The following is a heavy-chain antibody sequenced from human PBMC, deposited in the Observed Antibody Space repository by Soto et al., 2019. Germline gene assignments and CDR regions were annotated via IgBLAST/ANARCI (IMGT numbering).Heavy chain of an antibody. V-gene: IGHV4-34*01. D-gene: IGHD3-10*01. CDR3: ARGVEVTMVRGVIDY. Sequence: SETLSLTCAVYGGSFSGYYWSWIRQPPGKGLEWIGEINHSGSTNYNPSLKSRVTISVDTSKNQFSLKLSSVTAADTAVYYCARGVEVTMVRGVIDYWGQGTLVTVS. CDR2: INHSGST. CDR1: GGSFSGYY. J-gene: IGHJ4*02.